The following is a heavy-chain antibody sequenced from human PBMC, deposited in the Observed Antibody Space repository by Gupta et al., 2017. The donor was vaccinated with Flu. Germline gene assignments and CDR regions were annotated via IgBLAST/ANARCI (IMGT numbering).Heavy chain of an antibody. D-gene: IGHD3-22*01. CDR3: ATAYYYDSSAYYLFP. Sequence: QVQLVQSGAEVKKPGASVKVSCKASGYTFTGYYMHWVRQAPGQGLEWMGRINPNRGGTNYAQKLQGRVTMTRDTSISTAYMELSRLRSDDTAVYYCATAYYYDSSAYYLFPWGPGTLVTVSS. V-gene: IGHV1-2*06. CDR2: INPNRGGT. CDR1: GYTFTGYY. J-gene: IGHJ5*02.